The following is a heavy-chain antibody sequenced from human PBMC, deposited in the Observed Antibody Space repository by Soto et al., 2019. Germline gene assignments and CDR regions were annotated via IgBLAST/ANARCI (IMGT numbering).Heavy chain of an antibody. Sequence: SEPLSHTWTVSGGSISSGGYSWIWIRQPPGKSLEWIGYIYHSGSTYYNPSLKSRASMSVDASRNQFSLTLSSLTAADTAIYYCASQPRCTSTYCLGYDYYFQSWGQGNLVTGSS. CDR3: ASQPRCTSTYCLGYDYYFQS. CDR1: GGSISSGGYS. CDR2: IYHSGST. J-gene: IGHJ4*02. V-gene: IGHV4-30-2*01. D-gene: IGHD2-2*01.